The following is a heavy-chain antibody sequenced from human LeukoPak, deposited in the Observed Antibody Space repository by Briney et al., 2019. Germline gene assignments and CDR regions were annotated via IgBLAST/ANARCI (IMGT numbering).Heavy chain of an antibody. CDR3: SKEARGGSYGILDY. V-gene: IGHV3-23*01. D-gene: IGHD3-16*01. Sequence: GGSLRLSRPASGFTFSSYEMNWVRQAPGKGLDWVSTISSNGGGTYYADSVRGRFTISRDNSKNTLYLQMNSLRADGTAGYYFSKEARGGSYGILDYWGQGSLVTVSS. CDR2: ISSNGGGT. J-gene: IGHJ4*02. CDR1: GFTFSSYE.